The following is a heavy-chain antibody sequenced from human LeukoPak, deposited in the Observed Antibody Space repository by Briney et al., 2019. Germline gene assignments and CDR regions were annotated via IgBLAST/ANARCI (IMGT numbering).Heavy chain of an antibody. D-gene: IGHD6-13*01. CDR3: ARHGSSSWYLGGDYYYYYMDV. CDR1: GYSISSGYY. J-gene: IGHJ6*03. Sequence: SETLSLTCTVSGYSISSGYYWGWIRQPPGKGLEWIGSIYHSGSTYYNPSLKSRVTISVDTSKNQFSLKLSSVTAADTAVYYCARHGSSSWYLGGDYYYYYMDVWGKGTTVTISS. V-gene: IGHV4-38-2*02. CDR2: IYHSGST.